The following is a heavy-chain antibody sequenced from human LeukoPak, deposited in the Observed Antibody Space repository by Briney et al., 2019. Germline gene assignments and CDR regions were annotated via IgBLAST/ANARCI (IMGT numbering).Heavy chain of an antibody. CDR3: ARDQISDGRFGEIGH. D-gene: IGHD3-10*01. Sequence: PGGSLSLLCAASGYTFNPYSMNWVRQAPGKGLAWVSFISSSSRYIYYAESVKGRFTIPFGDATNSLYLQMSSLRVEDTAMYYCARDQISDGRFGEIGHWGQGTLVTVSS. J-gene: IGHJ1*01. CDR2: ISSSSRYI. CDR1: GYTFNPYS. V-gene: IGHV3-21*04.